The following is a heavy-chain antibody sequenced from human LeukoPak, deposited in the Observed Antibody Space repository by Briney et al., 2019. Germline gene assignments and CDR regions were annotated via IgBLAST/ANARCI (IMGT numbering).Heavy chain of an antibody. CDR3: ARDQGIAAAGTNFDY. CDR2: ISSSGSTI. J-gene: IGHJ4*02. Sequence: GGSLRLSCAASGFTFSSYEMNWVRQAPGKGLEWVSYISSSGSTIYYADSVKGRFTISRDNAKNSLYLQMNSLRAEDTAVYYCARDQGIAAAGTNFDYWGQGTLVTVSS. D-gene: IGHD6-13*01. V-gene: IGHV3-48*03. CDR1: GFTFSSYE.